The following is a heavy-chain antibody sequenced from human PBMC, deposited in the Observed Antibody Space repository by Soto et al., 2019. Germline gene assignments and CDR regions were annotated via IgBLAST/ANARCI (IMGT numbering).Heavy chain of an antibody. Sequence: ASVKVSCKASGYTFTKYDISWVRQAPGQGLEWLGLISPNSGRPSYAQKFEGRVTITRDTSATTAYMELSSLRSEDTAIYYCARYRNYGDAFDQWGQGTLVTVSS. CDR3: ARYRNYGDAFDQ. V-gene: IGHV1-18*04. D-gene: IGHD4-17*01. CDR1: GYTFTKYD. CDR2: ISPNSGRP. J-gene: IGHJ4*02.